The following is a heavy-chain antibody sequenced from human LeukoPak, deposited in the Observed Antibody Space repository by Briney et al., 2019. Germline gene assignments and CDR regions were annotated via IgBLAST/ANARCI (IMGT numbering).Heavy chain of an antibody. D-gene: IGHD5-12*01. CDR2: IYYTGST. J-gene: IGHJ4*02. CDR1: GGSFSSYY. CDR3: ARHGGYSSPPHY. Sequence: PSETLSLTWIVSGGSFSSYYWSWIRQPPGGGLEWIGYIYYTGSTNYNPSLKSRVTISVDTSNNHFSLKLSSVTAADTAVYYCARHGGYSSPPHYWGQGTLITVSS. V-gene: IGHV4-59*08.